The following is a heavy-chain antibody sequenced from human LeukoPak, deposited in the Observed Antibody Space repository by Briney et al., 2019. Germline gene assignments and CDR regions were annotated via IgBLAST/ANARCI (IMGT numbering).Heavy chain of an antibody. CDR2: IDHRGDT. Sequence: SETLSLTCAVYGGSFSLYYWSWIRQSPGEGLEWIAEIDHRGDTNYNPSVKSRVTISVDTSKNQFSLKVRSLSAADTAVYYCARGATISETGYFDFWGQGTPVTVSS. V-gene: IGHV4-34*01. J-gene: IGHJ4*03. CDR3: ARGATISETGYFDF. CDR1: GGSFSLYY. D-gene: IGHD5-24*01.